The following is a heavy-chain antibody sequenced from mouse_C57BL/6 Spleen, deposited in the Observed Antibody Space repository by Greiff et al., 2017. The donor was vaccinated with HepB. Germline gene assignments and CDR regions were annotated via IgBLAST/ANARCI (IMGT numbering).Heavy chain of an antibody. CDR2: IYPRSGNT. Sequence: VKLVESGAELARPGASVKLSCKASGYTFTSYGISSVKQRTGQGLEWIGEIYPRSGNTYYNEKFKGKATLTADKSSSTAYMELRSLTSEDSAVYFCARWDYGSSYAAYWGQGTLVTVSA. CDR1: GYTFTSYG. J-gene: IGHJ3*01. D-gene: IGHD1-1*01. CDR3: ARWDYGSSYAAY. V-gene: IGHV1-81*01.